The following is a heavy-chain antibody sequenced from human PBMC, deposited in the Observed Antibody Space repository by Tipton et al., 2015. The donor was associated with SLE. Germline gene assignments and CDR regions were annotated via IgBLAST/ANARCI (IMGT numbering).Heavy chain of an antibody. CDR3: AKGGYSSSWLGFYYYGMDV. Sequence: SLRLSCAASGFTFSSYGMHWVRQAPGKGLEWVAVISYDGSNKYYADSVKGRFTISRDNSKNTLYLQMNSLRAEDTAVYYCAKGGYSSSWLGFYYYGMDVWGQGTTVTVSS. J-gene: IGHJ6*02. CDR2: ISYDGSNK. CDR1: GFTFSSYG. V-gene: IGHV3-30*18. D-gene: IGHD6-13*01.